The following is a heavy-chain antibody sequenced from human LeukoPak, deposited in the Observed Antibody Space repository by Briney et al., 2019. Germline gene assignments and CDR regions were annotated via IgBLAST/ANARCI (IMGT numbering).Heavy chain of an antibody. J-gene: IGHJ6*03. CDR3: ARAVLWFGELLSGYYYTDV. CDR1: GGSFSGYY. CDR2: INPRGST. V-gene: IGHV4-34*01. Sequence: SETLSLTCAVYGGSFSGYYWSWIRQPPGKGLEWIGEINPRGSTNYNPSLKSRVTISVDTSKNQFSLKLSSVTAADTAVYYCARAVLWFGELLSGYYYTDVCGKGTTVTVPS. D-gene: IGHD3-10*01.